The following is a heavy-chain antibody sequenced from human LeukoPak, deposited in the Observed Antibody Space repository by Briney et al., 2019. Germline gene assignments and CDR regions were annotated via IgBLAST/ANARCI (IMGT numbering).Heavy chain of an antibody. J-gene: IGHJ4*02. CDR2: IYHSGST. V-gene: IGHV4-38-2*02. D-gene: IGHD3-16*02. CDR3: ASLGRDDYAWGSYRDY. CDR1: GYSISSGYY. Sequence: SETLSLTCTVSGYSISSGYYWGWIRQPPGKGLEWIGSIYHSGSTYYNPSLKSRVTISVDTSKNQFSLKLSSVTAADTAVHYCASLGRDDYAWGSYRDYWGQGTLVTVSS.